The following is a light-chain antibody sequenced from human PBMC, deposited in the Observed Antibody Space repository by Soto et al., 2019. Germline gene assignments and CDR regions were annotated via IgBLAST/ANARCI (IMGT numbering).Light chain of an antibody. V-gene: IGKV3-20*01. J-gene: IGKJ1*01. Sequence: EIVLTQSPGTPSLSPGERATLSCRASQSVSNNYLAWYQQKPGQAPRLLIYGASNRATGIPDRFSGSGSGTDFTLTISILEPEDFAVYYCQQYGSSGTFGQGTKVDIK. CDR1: QSVSNNY. CDR2: GAS. CDR3: QQYGSSGT.